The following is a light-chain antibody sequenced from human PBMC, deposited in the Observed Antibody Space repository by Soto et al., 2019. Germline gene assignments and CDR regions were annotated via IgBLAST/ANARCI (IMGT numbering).Light chain of an antibody. CDR3: QQYGRFPAT. CDR1: EGTGNW. CDR2: STS. V-gene: IGKV1-16*01. J-gene: IGKJ4*01. Sequence: DVQMTQSPSSLSASVGNRVNITCRAIEGTGNWVAWYQQRPGKAPQCQIYSTSTLQNGVSSRFSGRGRGTDVTLPISSLQPEDGATYYCQQYGRFPATFGGGTQVDI.